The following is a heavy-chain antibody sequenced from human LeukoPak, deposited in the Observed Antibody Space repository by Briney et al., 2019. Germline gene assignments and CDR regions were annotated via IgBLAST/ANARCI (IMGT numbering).Heavy chain of an antibody. CDR3: ARDGALLWFGERTKGWFDP. V-gene: IGHV1-2*02. CDR2: INPNSGGT. Sequence: GASVKVSCKASGYTFTGYYMHWVRQAPGQGLEWMGWINPNSGGTNYAQKFQGRVTMTRDTSISTAYMELSRLRSDDTAVYYCARDGALLWFGERTKGWFDPWGQGTLVTVSS. D-gene: IGHD3-10*01. J-gene: IGHJ5*02. CDR1: GYTFTGYY.